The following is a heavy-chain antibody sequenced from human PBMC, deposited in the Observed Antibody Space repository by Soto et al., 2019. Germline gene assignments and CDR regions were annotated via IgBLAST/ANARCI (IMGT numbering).Heavy chain of an antibody. D-gene: IGHD1-26*01. J-gene: IGHJ4*02. CDR1: GGTFSSYA. CDR2: IIPIFGTA. CDR3: ARDRPLVGATYFDY. V-gene: IGHV1-69*13. Sequence: SVKVSCKASGGTFSSYAISWVRQAPGQGLEWMGGIIPIFGTANYAQKFQGRVTITADESTSTAYMELSSLRSEDTAVYYCARDRPLVGATYFDYWGQGTLVTVSA.